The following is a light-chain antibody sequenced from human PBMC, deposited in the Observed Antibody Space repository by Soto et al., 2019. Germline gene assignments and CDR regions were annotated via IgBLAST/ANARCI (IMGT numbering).Light chain of an antibody. Sequence: DFQMTQSPSSLSASVGDRVTITCRASQGIKNHLAWFQQKPGKVPKVLIYAASTLQSGVPSRFSGSGSGTDFTLTISSLQPVDVATYYCQNYNSAPPAGTFGGGTKVEIK. V-gene: IGKV1-27*01. J-gene: IGKJ4*01. CDR2: AAS. CDR1: QGIKNH. CDR3: QNYNSAPPAGT.